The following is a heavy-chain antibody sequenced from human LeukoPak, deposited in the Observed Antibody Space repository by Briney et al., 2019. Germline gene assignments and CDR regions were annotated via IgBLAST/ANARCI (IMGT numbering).Heavy chain of an antibody. CDR2: KYYSGSA. CDR3: STPYCSSLSCLDVFNI. J-gene: IGHJ3*02. V-gene: IGHV4-31*03. D-gene: IGHD2-2*01. Sequence: SQTLSLTCNVSGISISDGRYYWAWIRQRPGRGLEWIGYKYYSGSAKYNPSLKSRLTISIDTPENQFSLHLRSVTAADTAMYYCSTPYCSSLSCLDVFNIWGQGRMVTVSS. CDR1: GISISDGRYY.